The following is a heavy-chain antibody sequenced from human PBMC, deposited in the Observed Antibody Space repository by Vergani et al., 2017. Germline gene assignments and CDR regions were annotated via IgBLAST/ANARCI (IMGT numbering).Heavy chain of an antibody. CDR2: INHSGST. Sequence: QVQLQQWGAGLLKPSETLSLTCAVYGGSFSGYYWSWIRQPPGKGLEWIGEINHSGSTNYNPSLKSRVTISVDTSKNRFSLKLSSVTAADTAVYYCARDPSTGAVAGTNWFDPWGQGTLVTVSS. D-gene: IGHD6-19*01. CDR3: ARDPSTGAVAGTNWFDP. V-gene: IGHV4-34*01. CDR1: GGSFSGYY. J-gene: IGHJ5*02.